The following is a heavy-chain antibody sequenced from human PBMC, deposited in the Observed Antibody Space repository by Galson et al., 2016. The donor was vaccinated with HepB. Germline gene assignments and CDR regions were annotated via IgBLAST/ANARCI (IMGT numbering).Heavy chain of an antibody. J-gene: IGHJ5*02. Sequence: SVKVSCKASGYTLSSYDIIWVRQATGQGLEWMGWMNPNTGNTGYAQRFQGRVTMTGNTSINTAYLDLSSLTSEDTALYYCATGGKRHCSDGRCTREGGWFDPWGQGTLVTVSS. CDR3: ATGGKRHCSDGRCTREGGWFDP. CDR1: GYTLSSYD. D-gene: IGHD2-15*01. V-gene: IGHV1-8*01. CDR2: MNPNTGNT.